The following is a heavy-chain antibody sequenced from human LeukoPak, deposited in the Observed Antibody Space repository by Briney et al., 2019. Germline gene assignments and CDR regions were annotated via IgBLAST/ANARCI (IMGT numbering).Heavy chain of an antibody. CDR2: IKPDGSEK. Sequence: GGSLRLSCAASGFTFSTSWMSWVRQAPGKGLEWVANIKPDGSEKYYVDSVKGRFTISRDNAKNSLYLQMNSLRAEDTALYYCARDTMGATDYWGQGTLVTVSS. V-gene: IGHV3-7*01. CDR3: ARDTMGATDY. D-gene: IGHD1-26*01. J-gene: IGHJ4*02. CDR1: GFTFSTSW.